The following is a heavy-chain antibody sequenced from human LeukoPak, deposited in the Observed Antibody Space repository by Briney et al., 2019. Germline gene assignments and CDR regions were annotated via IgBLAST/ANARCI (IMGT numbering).Heavy chain of an antibody. CDR3: AKTNGYYSD. Sequence: GGSLRLSCAASGFSFSSYWMHWVRQVPGKGLVWVSRINSDGSTTIYADSVKGRFTISRDNSKNSLSLQVSSLRAEDTAVYYCAKTNGYYSDWGQGTLVTVSS. J-gene: IGHJ4*02. V-gene: IGHV3-74*01. CDR1: GFSFSSYW. D-gene: IGHD3-22*01. CDR2: INSDGSTT.